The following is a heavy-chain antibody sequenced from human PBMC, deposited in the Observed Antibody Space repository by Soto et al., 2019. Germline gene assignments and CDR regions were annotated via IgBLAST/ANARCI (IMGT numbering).Heavy chain of an antibody. D-gene: IGHD4-4*01. CDR2: ISGSGNYT. J-gene: IGHJ4*02. CDR3: AREGINNYNEYYFDS. CDR1: GFTFSTYS. V-gene: IGHV3-21*01. Sequence: LRLSCAASGFTFSTYSMSWVRQAPGKGLEWVSSISGSGNYTHYADFLRGRFTISRDNAKTSLYLQMNSLRAEDTAVYYCAREGINNYNEYYFDSWGQGTVVTVSS.